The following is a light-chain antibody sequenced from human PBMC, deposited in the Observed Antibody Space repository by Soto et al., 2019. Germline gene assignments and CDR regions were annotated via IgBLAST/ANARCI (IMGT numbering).Light chain of an antibody. J-gene: IGLJ2*01. CDR3: CSYGGSHVV. CDR2: GVS. Sequence: QSVLTQPRSVSGSPGQSVTISCTGTSSDFGGYNHVSWYQQYPGKAPKLMIYGVSQRPSGVPDRFSGSKSGNTASLTVSGLQADDEADYYCCSYGGSHVVFGGGTQLTVL. CDR1: SSDFGGYNH. V-gene: IGLV2-11*01.